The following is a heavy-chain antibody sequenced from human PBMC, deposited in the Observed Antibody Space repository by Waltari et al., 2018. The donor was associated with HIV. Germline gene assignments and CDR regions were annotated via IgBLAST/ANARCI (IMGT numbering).Heavy chain of an antibody. Sequence: EVQLLESGGGLVQPGGSLRLSCAASGMTFRDFDMTWVRPAPGKGLEWVSSIGSGSYRYYAESVKCRFTISRDNSKSALYLDMDNLRSDDTAVYFCASSWGNSAYYDWGQGTLVTVSS. CDR3: ASSWGNSAYYD. J-gene: IGHJ4*02. CDR1: GMTFRDFD. CDR2: IGSGSYR. D-gene: IGHD3-22*01. V-gene: IGHV3-23*05.